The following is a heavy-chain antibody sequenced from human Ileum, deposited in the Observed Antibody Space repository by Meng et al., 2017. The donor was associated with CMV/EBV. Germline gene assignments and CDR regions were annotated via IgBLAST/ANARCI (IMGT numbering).Heavy chain of an antibody. CDR2: IYYTGSV. V-gene: IGHV4-39*07. CDR3: ARRYSGSSYDY. J-gene: IGHJ4*02. CDR1: GGSISSSACY. Sequence: QLQLQESGPGLVKPSETLSRTCTVSGGSISSSACYWGWIRQPPGKGLEWIGRIYYTGSVYYNPSLRSRVTISVDTSKNQFSLKMSSMTAADTAVYYCARRYSGSSYDYWGQGTLVTVSS. D-gene: IGHD1-26*01.